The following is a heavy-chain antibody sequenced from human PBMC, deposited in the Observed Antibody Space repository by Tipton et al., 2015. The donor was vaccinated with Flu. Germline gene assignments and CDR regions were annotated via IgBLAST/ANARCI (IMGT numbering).Heavy chain of an antibody. Sequence: TLSLTCAVSDYSITNPTYWGWIRQPPGKGLEWIGSIHHTGNTYYNPSLKGRVTMSVDTSRNQFSLRLSSVTAADTAVYYCARPAGHGYNSPHFDYWGQGTPVTVSS. CDR3: ARPAGHGYNSPHFDY. CDR2: IHHTGNT. CDR1: DYSITNPTY. J-gene: IGHJ4*02. D-gene: IGHD5-24*01. V-gene: IGHV4-38-2*01.